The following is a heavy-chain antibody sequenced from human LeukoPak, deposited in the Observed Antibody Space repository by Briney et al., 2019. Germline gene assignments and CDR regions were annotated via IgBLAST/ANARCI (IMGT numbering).Heavy chain of an antibody. CDR3: ARTLAARHTSGYIDY. CDR2: IKEDGSEK. V-gene: IGHV3-7*01. Sequence: PGGSLRLSCAASGFTFSNYGMHWVRQAPGKGLEWVANIKEDGSEKYYVDSVKGRFTISRDNGKNSLYLQMNSLRAEDTAVYYCARTLAARHTSGYIDYWGQGTLVTVSS. J-gene: IGHJ4*02. CDR1: GFTFSNYG. D-gene: IGHD3-22*01.